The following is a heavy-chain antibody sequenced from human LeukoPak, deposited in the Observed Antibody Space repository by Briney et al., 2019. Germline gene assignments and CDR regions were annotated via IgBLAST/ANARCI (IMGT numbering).Heavy chain of an antibody. V-gene: IGHV1-2*02. CDR1: GSTFTSYA. Sequence: ASVKVSCKASGSTFTSYAISWVRQAPGQGLEWMGWINPNSGGTNYAQKFQGRVTMTRDTSISTAYMELSRLRSDDTAVYYCAREDLYYYDSSGSEYFQHWGQGTLVTVSS. CDR2: INPNSGGT. J-gene: IGHJ1*01. D-gene: IGHD3-22*01. CDR3: AREDLYYYDSSGSEYFQH.